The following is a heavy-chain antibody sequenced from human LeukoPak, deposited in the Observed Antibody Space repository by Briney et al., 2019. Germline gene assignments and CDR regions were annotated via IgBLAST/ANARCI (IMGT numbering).Heavy chain of an antibody. CDR3: ATLTAMVTFFDY. Sequence: PGGSLRLSCAASGFTFSSYGMHWVRQAPGKGLEWVAFIRYDGSNKYYADSVKGRFTISRDNSKNTLYLQMDSLRAEDTAVYYCATLTAMVTFFDYWGQGTLVTVSS. CDR2: IRYDGSNK. CDR1: GFTFSSYG. V-gene: IGHV3-30*02. J-gene: IGHJ4*02. D-gene: IGHD5-18*01.